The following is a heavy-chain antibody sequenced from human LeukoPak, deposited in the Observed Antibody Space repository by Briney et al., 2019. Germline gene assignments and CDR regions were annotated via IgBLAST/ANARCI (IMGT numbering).Heavy chain of an antibody. CDR1: GFSVSGYW. Sequence: GGSLRLSCAVSGFSVSGYWMTWVRQAPGKGLEWVANIKQDGSEENYVDSVKGRFTISRDSAENSLFLQMNSLRVEDTAVYYCAREWQGGIAAAGTRIEGDYWGQGTLVAVSS. D-gene: IGHD6-13*01. CDR2: IKQDGSEE. CDR3: AREWQGGIAAAGTRIEGDY. J-gene: IGHJ4*02. V-gene: IGHV3-7*01.